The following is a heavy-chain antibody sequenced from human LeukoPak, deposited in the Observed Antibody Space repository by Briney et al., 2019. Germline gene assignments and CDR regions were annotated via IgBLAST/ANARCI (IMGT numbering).Heavy chain of an antibody. CDR3: ARLNIVAGTNRFDY. CDR1: GYSISTGYY. J-gene: IGHJ4*02. V-gene: IGHV4-38-2*02. D-gene: IGHD5-12*01. CDR2: FYHGGST. Sequence: PSETLSLTCTVSGYSISTGYYWDWIRQPPGKGLEWIGTFYHGGSTYYNPSLKSRVTISVDTSKNQFSLKLSSVTAADTAVYYCARLNIVAGTNRFDYWGQGTLVTVSS.